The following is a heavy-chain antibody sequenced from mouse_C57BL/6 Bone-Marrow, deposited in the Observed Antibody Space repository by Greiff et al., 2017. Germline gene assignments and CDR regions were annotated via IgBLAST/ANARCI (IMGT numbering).Heavy chain of an antibody. CDR1: GYAFSSYW. CDR2: IYPGDGDT. J-gene: IGHJ2*01. Sequence: VQLQQSGAELVKPGASVKISCKASGYAFSSYWMNWVKQRPGKGLEWIGQIYPGDGDTNYNGKFKGKATLTAAKASSQAYMQLSSLTSEDSAVYFCARRGAGFYYFDYWGQGTTLTVSS. V-gene: IGHV1-80*01. CDR3: ARRGAGFYYFDY.